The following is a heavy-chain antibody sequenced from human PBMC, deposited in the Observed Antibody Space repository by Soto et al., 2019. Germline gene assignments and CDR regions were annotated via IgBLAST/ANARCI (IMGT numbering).Heavy chain of an antibody. Sequence: QLVQSRPELKKPGASVRVSCTVSGYTFSSYGISWVRQAPGQGLEWMAWISGDNGDTNYAQNFQGRLTMTTDTSTSTVYMELRSLRSDDTSVYYGARYDGRKYYGLDVWGQGTPVTVSS. D-gene: IGHD3-3*01. CDR3: ARYDGRKYYGLDV. J-gene: IGHJ6*02. CDR1: GYTFSSYG. CDR2: ISGDNGDT. V-gene: IGHV1-18*01.